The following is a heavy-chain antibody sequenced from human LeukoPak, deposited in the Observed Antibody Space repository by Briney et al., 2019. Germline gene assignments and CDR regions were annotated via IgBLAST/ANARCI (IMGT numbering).Heavy chain of an antibody. J-gene: IGHJ4*02. V-gene: IGHV3-23*01. CDR3: AKDDYCSGGSCYSAMTGDY. CDR1: GFTFSSYA. Sequence: QARGSLRLSCAASGFTFSSYAMSWVRQAPGKGLEWVSAISGSGGSTYYADSVKGRFTISRDNSKNTLYLQMNSLRAEDTAVYYCAKDDYCSGGSCYSAMTGDYWGQGTLVTVSS. CDR2: ISGSGGST. D-gene: IGHD2-15*01.